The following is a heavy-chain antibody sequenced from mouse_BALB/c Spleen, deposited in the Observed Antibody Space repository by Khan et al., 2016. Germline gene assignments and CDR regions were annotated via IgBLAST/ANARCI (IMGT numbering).Heavy chain of an antibody. CDR3: TRRGWFAY. CDR1: GFTFSNYW. V-gene: IGHV6-6*02. Sequence: QLEESGGGLVQPGGSMKLSCVASGFTFSNYWMNWVRQSPEQGLEWVAEIRLKSNNYASHYAVSVKGRFTISKDDSKCSVYLQMNNLRAEETGIYYCTRRGWFAYWGQGTLVTVSA. J-gene: IGHJ3*01. CDR2: IRLKSNNYAS.